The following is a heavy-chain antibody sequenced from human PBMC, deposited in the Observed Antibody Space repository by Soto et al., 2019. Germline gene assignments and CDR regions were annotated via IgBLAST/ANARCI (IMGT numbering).Heavy chain of an antibody. CDR2: MYNTGST. V-gene: IGHV4-59*01. Sequence: QVQLQESGPGLVKPSETLSLTCTVSGGSISGYYWSWIRQPPGKGLEWIGYMYNTGSTVYNPSFRRRVTISGDTSKNQCSLKLHSVTAAATAVYYCARDLWGYCGTACYPLDVWGQGTTVTVSS. D-gene: IGHD2-21*02. CDR1: GGSISGYY. CDR3: ARDLWGYCGTACYPLDV. J-gene: IGHJ6*02.